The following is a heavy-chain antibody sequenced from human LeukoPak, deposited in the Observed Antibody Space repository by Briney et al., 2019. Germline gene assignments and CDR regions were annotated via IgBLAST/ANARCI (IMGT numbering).Heavy chain of an antibody. CDR2: IYSGGST. V-gene: IGHV3-53*01. J-gene: IGHJ6*03. CDR3: ARVFGDTLGWDFMDV. CDR1: GFTVSSNY. Sequence: GGSLRLSCAASGFTVSSNYMSWVRQAPGKGLEWVSVIYSGGSTDYADSVKGRFTISRDNSKNTLYLQMNSLRAEDTAVYYCARVFGDTLGWDFMDVWGKGTTVTVSS. D-gene: IGHD2-21*02.